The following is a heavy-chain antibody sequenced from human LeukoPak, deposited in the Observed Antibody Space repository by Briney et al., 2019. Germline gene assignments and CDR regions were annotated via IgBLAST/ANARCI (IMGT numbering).Heavy chain of an antibody. D-gene: IGHD3-9*01. Sequence: SETLSLTCGVFGGSFSGYYWNWIRQSPGKGLEWIGEINHSGSTNYNPSLKSRVTISVDTSKNQFSLKLSSVTAADTAVYYCARGSWVVYYDILTGYYTNFDYWGQGTLVTVSS. CDR2: INHSGST. CDR3: ARGSWVVYYDILTGYYTNFDY. J-gene: IGHJ4*02. V-gene: IGHV4-34*01. CDR1: GGSFSGYY.